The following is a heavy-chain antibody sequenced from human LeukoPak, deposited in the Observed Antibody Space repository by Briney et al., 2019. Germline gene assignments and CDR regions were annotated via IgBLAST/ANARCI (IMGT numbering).Heavy chain of an antibody. V-gene: IGHV1-2*02. Sequence: ASLKVSCKASGYTFTGYFMHWVRQAPGQGLEWMGWINPNSGDANYAQKFQGRVTMTRDTPTSTVYMELSSLRSEDTAVYYCARSVYTIIAVAEGATNWFDPWGQGTLVTVSS. CDR2: INPNSGDA. CDR3: ARSVYTIIAVAEGATNWFDP. J-gene: IGHJ5*02. D-gene: IGHD6-19*01. CDR1: GYTFTGYF.